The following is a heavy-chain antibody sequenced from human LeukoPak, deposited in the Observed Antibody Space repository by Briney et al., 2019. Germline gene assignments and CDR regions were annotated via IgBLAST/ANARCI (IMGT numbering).Heavy chain of an antibody. CDR1: GYTFTSYY. CDR3: ASAPSYGHFDY. D-gene: IGHD4-17*01. CDR2: ITPFNGNT. J-gene: IGHJ4*02. Sequence: GSSVKVSCKASGYTFTSYYMHWVRQAPGQGLEWMGWITPFNGNTNYAQKFQDRVTITRDRAMSTAYLELSSLRSEDTAMYYCASAPSYGHFDYWGQGTLVTVSS. V-gene: IGHV1-45*02.